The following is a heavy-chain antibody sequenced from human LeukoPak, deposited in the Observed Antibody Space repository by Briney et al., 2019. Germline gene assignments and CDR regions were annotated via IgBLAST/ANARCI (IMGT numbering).Heavy chain of an antibody. CDR1: GYTFTSYG. J-gene: IGHJ4*02. Sequence: EASVKVSCKASGYTFTSYGISWVRQAPGQGLEWMGWISAYNGNTTYAQKLQGRVTMTTDTSTSTAYTELRSLRSDDTAVYYCARRPAYYYDSSGYRFDYWGQGTLVTVSS. D-gene: IGHD3-22*01. V-gene: IGHV1-18*01. CDR3: ARRPAYYYDSSGYRFDY. CDR2: ISAYNGNT.